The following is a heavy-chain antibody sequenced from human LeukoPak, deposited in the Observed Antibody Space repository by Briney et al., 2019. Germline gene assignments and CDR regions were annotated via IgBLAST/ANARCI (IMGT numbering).Heavy chain of an antibody. J-gene: IGHJ4*02. CDR3: AKDKSVIDY. CDR1: GYTFTSYG. Sequence: GASVKVSRKASGYTFTSYGISWVRQAPGKGLEWVSAISGSGGSTYYADSVKGRFTISRDNSKNTLYLQMNSLRAEDTAVYYCAKDKSVIDYWGQGTLVTVSS. CDR2: ISGSGGST. V-gene: IGHV3-23*01.